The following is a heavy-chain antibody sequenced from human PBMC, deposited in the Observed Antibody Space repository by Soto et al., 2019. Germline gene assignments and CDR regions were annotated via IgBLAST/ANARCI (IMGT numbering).Heavy chain of an antibody. Sequence: GGSLRLSCAASGFTFSSYWMSWVRQAPGKGLEWVANIKQDGSEKYYVDSVKGRFTISRDNAKNSLYLQMNSLRAEDTAVYYCARSQMQFWSGYLYRVGAFDIWGQGTMVTVSS. D-gene: IGHD3-3*02. J-gene: IGHJ3*02. V-gene: IGHV3-7*05. CDR3: ARSQMQFWSGYLYRVGAFDI. CDR2: IKQDGSEK. CDR1: GFTFSSYW.